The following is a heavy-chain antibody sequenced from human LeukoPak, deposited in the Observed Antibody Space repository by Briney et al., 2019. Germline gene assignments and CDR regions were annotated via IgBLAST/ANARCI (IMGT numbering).Heavy chain of an antibody. D-gene: IGHD1-26*01. J-gene: IGHJ5*02. CDR2: IYYSGST. CDR1: GGSISSYY. V-gene: IGHV4-59*01. Sequence: PSETLSLTCTVSGGSISSYYWSWIRQPPGKGLEWIGYIYYSGSTNYSPSLKSRVTISVDTSKNQFSLKLSSVTAADTAVYYCAREGGSQGGFDPWGQGTLVTVSS. CDR3: AREGGSQGGFDP.